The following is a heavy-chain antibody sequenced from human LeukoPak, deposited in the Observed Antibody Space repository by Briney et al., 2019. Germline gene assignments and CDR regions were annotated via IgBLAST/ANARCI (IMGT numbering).Heavy chain of an antibody. CDR3: ASAGTRGGFFDY. Sequence: SVKVSCKAAGGTFSSYAISWVRQAPGQGLEWMGRIITILGIANYAQKFQGRVTITADKSTSTAYMGLSSLRSEDTAVYYCASAGTRGGFFDYWGQGTLVTVSS. V-gene: IGHV1-69*04. CDR1: GGTFSSYA. J-gene: IGHJ4*02. CDR2: IITILGIA. D-gene: IGHD2-2*01.